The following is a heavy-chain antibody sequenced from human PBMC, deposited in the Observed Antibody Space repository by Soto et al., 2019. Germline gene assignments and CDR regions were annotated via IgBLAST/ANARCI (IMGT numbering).Heavy chain of an antibody. CDR2: IDPGDSDT. J-gene: IGHJ3*02. V-gene: IGHV5-51*01. D-gene: IGHD5-18*01. CDR3: ARRKSGYVDTAMVGAFDI. Sequence: GESLKISCKGSGYSFTSFWIGWVRQMPGKGLEWMGIIDPGDSDTRYSPSFQGQVTMSADKPISTAYLQWSSLKASDTAMYYCARRKSGYVDTAMVGAFDIWGQGTMVTVSS. CDR1: GYSFTSFW.